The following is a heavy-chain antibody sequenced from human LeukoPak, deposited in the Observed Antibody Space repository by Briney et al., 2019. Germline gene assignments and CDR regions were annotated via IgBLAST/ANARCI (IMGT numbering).Heavy chain of an antibody. Sequence: GGSLRLSCAASGFTFNTFGMTWVRQAPGKGLEWVSSISSSSSYIYYADSVKGRFTISRDNAKNSLYLQMNSLRAEDTAVYYCARGAYYYDSSGYCRNWFDPWGQGTLVTVSS. V-gene: IGHV3-21*01. CDR1: GFTFNTFG. J-gene: IGHJ5*02. D-gene: IGHD3-22*01. CDR3: ARGAYYYDSSGYCRNWFDP. CDR2: ISSSSSYI.